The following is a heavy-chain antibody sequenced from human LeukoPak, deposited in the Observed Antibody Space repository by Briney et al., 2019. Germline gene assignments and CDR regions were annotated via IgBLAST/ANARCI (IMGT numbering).Heavy chain of an antibody. D-gene: IGHD5-12*01. Sequence: SETLSLTCAVYGGSFSGYYWSWIRQPPGKGLEWIGEINHSGGTNYNPSLKSRVTISVDTSKNQFSLKLSSVTAADTAVYYCARGGYSGYASSYFDYWGQGTLVTVSS. J-gene: IGHJ4*02. CDR3: ARGGYSGYASSYFDY. CDR2: INHSGGT. V-gene: IGHV4-34*01. CDR1: GGSFSGYY.